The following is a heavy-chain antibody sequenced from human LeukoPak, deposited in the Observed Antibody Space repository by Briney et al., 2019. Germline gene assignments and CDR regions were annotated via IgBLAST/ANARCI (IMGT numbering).Heavy chain of an antibody. Sequence: GGSLRLSCAASGFTFSSYAMHWVRQAPGKGLEWVAVISYDGSNKYYADSVKGRFTISRDNSKNTLYLQMNSLRAEDTAVYYCAREGRYFDYWGQGTLVTVSS. CDR2: ISYDGSNK. J-gene: IGHJ4*02. CDR3: AREGRYFDY. V-gene: IGHV3-30*04. CDR1: GFTFSSYA.